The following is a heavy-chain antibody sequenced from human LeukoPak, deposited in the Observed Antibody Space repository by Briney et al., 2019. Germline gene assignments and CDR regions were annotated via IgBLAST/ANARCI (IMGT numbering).Heavy chain of an antibody. CDR3: ARDPTTVVKRYFDY. Sequence: SETLSLTCAVYGGSFSGYYWSWIRQPPGKGLEWIGEINHSGSTNYNPSLKSRVTISVDTSKNQFSLKLSSVTAADTAVYYCARDPTTVVKRYFDYWGQGTLVTVSS. V-gene: IGHV4-34*01. J-gene: IGHJ4*02. CDR2: INHSGST. D-gene: IGHD4-23*01. CDR1: GGSFSGYY.